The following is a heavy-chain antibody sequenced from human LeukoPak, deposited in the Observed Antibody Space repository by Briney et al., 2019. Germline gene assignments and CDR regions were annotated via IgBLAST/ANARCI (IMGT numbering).Heavy chain of an antibody. CDR2: ISYDGSSK. V-gene: IGHV3-30*03. CDR3: ARAVGPYDY. CDR1: RFTFSSYG. J-gene: IGHJ4*02. Sequence: GGSLRLSCAASRFTFSSYGMHWVRQAPGNGLEWVALISYDGSSKYYTDSVKGRFTISRDNSKNTLYLQMDSLRAEDTAVYYCARAVGPYDYWGQGTPVTVSS. D-gene: IGHD3-10*01.